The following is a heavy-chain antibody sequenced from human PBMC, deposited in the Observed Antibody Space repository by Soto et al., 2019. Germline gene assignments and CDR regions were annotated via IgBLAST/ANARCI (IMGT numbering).Heavy chain of an antibody. J-gene: IGHJ6*02. V-gene: IGHV5-10-1*01. CDR1: GYSFTSYW. CDR3: AAHVGDCSSTSCYTTYYYYGMDV. D-gene: IGHD2-2*02. CDR2: IDPSDSYT. Sequence: GESLKISCKGSGYSFTSYWISWVRQMPGKGLEWMGRIDPSDSYTNYSPSFQGHVTISADKSISTAYLQWSSLKASDTAMYYCAAHVGDCSSTSCYTTYYYYGMDVWGQGTTVTSP.